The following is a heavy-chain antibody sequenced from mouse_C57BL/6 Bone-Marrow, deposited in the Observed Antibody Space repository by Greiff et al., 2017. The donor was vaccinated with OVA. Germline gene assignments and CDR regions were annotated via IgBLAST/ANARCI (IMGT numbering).Heavy chain of an antibody. Sequence: EVKLEESGGGLVQPGGSLKLSCAASGFTFSDYGMAWVRQAPRKGPEWVAFISNLAYSIYYADTVTGRFTISRENAKNTLYLEMSSLRSEDTAMYYCARPITTEWYFDVWGTGTTVTVSS. CDR1: GFTFSDYG. V-gene: IGHV5-15*04. CDR3: ARPITTEWYFDV. CDR2: ISNLAYSI. D-gene: IGHD1-1*01. J-gene: IGHJ1*03.